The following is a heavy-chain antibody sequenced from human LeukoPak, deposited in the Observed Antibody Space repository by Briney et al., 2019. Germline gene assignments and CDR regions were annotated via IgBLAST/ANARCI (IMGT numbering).Heavy chain of an antibody. Sequence: RASVKVSCKASGYTFTGYYMHWMRQAPGQGLEWMGWINPNSGGTNYAQKFQGWVTMTRDTSISTAYMELSRLRSDDTAVYYCARDGPNVAAAGPYNWFDPWGQGTLVTVSS. CDR1: GYTFTGYY. V-gene: IGHV1-2*04. CDR2: INPNSGGT. CDR3: ARDGPNVAAAGPYNWFDP. J-gene: IGHJ5*02. D-gene: IGHD6-13*01.